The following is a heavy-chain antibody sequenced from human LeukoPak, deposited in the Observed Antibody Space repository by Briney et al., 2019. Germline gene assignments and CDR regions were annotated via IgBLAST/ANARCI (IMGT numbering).Heavy chain of an antibody. Sequence: GGSLRLSCAASGFTFSSYSMNWVRQAPGKGLEWVSSISSSSSYIYYADSVKGRFTISRDNAKNSLYLQMNSLRAEDTAVYYCARAYSSSSPGPDYWGQGTLVTVSS. CDR1: GFTFSSYS. J-gene: IGHJ4*02. CDR2: ISSSSSYI. D-gene: IGHD6-6*01. V-gene: IGHV3-21*01. CDR3: ARAYSSSSPGPDY.